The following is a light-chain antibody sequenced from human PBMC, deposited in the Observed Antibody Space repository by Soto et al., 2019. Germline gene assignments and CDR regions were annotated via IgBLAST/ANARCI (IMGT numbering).Light chain of an antibody. Sequence: QSALTQPASVSGSPGQSITISCTGTSSDLAIYNYVSWYQQQPGKAPKLMIYQVTNRPSGVSDRFSGSRSGNTASLTISGLQAEDEADYYCSSYTGSSSLEVFGTGTKVTVL. J-gene: IGLJ1*01. V-gene: IGLV2-14*01. CDR2: QVT. CDR1: SSDLAIYNY. CDR3: SSYTGSSSLEV.